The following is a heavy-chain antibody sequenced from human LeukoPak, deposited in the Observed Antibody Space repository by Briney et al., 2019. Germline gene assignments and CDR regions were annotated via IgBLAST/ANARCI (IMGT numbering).Heavy chain of an antibody. V-gene: IGHV3-30*18. CDR1: GFTFSSYG. Sequence: GRSLRLSCAASGFTFSSYGMHWVRQAPGKGLEWVAVISYDGSNKYYADSVKGRFTISRDNSKNTLYLQMNSLRAEDTAVYYCAKRMWQQLFTFDYWGQGTLVTVSS. D-gene: IGHD6-13*01. CDR3: AKRMWQQLFTFDY. J-gene: IGHJ4*02. CDR2: ISYDGSNK.